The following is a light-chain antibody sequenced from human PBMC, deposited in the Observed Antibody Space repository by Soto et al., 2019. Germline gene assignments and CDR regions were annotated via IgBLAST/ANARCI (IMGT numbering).Light chain of an antibody. Sequence: DIQMTQSPSTLSASVGDRVTITCRASQTIINWLAWYQQKPGKAPKLLSYKASTLEGEVPSRFRGSGSKTEFTLTINSLQPDDSATYYCQQYHTYWWTFGQGTKVDIK. CDR2: KAS. CDR3: QQYHTYWWT. V-gene: IGKV1-5*03. J-gene: IGKJ1*01. CDR1: QTIINW.